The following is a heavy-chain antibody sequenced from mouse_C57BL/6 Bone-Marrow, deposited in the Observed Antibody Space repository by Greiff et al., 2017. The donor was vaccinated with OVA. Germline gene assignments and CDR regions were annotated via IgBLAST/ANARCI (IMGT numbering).Heavy chain of an antibody. CDR2: IYIGNGYT. D-gene: IGHD1-1*01. V-gene: IGHV1-58*01. J-gene: IGHJ1*03. CDR3: ARWPTYYYGSSYEYFEV. CDR1: GYTFTSYG. Sequence: VQLQQSGAELVRPGSSVKMSCKTSGYTFTSYGINWVKQRPGQGLEWIGYIYIGNGYTEYNEKFKGKATLTSDTSSSTAYMQLSSLTSEDSAIYFCARWPTYYYGSSYEYFEVWGTETTVTVSS.